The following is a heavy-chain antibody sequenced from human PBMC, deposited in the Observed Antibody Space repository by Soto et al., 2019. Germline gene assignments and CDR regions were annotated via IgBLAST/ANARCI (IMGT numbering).Heavy chain of an antibody. CDR1: GGTFSSYA. CDR3: ARERGYYYGSGSYYHVDWFDP. V-gene: IGHV1-69*01. J-gene: IGHJ5*02. CDR2: IIPIFGTA. D-gene: IGHD3-10*01. Sequence: QVQLVQSGAEVKKPGSSVKVSCKASGGTFSSYAISWVRQAPGQGLEWMGGIIPIFGTANYAQKFQGRVTITADESTSTAYMELSSLRYEDTAVYYCARERGYYYGSGSYYHVDWFDPWGQGTLVTVSS.